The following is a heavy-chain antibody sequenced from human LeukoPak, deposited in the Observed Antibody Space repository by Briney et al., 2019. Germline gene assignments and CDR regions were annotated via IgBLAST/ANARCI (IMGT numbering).Heavy chain of an antibody. CDR3: ARDRKSEIGGAIAGHYMDV. Sequence: ASVKVSCKASGCTFTTYYMHWVRQAPGQGLEWIGIIKPGDSVTSYSQNFKGRVTMTRDMSTTTVYMEMTSLRSDDTAVYYCARDRKSEIGGAIAGHYMDVWGKGTTVTVSS. D-gene: IGHD3-16*02. V-gene: IGHV1-46*01. CDR2: IKPGDSVT. CDR1: GCTFTTYY. J-gene: IGHJ6*03.